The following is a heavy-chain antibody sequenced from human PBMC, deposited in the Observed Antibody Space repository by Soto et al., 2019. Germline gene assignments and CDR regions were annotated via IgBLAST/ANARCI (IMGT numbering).Heavy chain of an antibody. D-gene: IGHD2-2*01. Sequence: EVQLLESGGGLVQPGGSLRLSCVASGFTFSTHAMSWVRQAPGKGLEWVSTFSGSGGNIYYAESVKGRLTISRDDSKNTLYLQMNSLRVEDTAVYYCAKDPPWTVGPLAMDVWGEGTTVTVSS. CDR3: AKDPPWTVGPLAMDV. CDR2: FSGSGGNI. J-gene: IGHJ6*04. CDR1: GFTFSTHA. V-gene: IGHV3-23*01.